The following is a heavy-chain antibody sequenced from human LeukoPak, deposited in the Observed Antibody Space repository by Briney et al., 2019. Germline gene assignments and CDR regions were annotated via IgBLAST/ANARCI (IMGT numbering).Heavy chain of an antibody. J-gene: IGHJ4*02. CDR2: ISYDGSNK. D-gene: IGHD5-18*01. V-gene: IGHV3-30*18. CDR1: GFTFSSYS. CDR3: AKDRYSYGPIFDY. Sequence: GRSLRLSCAASGFTFSSYSMHWVRQAPGKGLEWVAVISYDGSNKYYADSVKGRFTISRDNSKNTLYLQMNSLRAEDTAVYYCAKDRYSYGPIFDYWGQGTLVTVSS.